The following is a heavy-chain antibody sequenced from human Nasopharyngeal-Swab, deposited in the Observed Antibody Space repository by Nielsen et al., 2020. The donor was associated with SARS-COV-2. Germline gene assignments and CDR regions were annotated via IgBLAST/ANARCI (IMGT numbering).Heavy chain of an antibody. CDR1: GGSISSSNW. D-gene: IGHD3-10*01. CDR2: IYHSGST. CDR3: ARVGDQFGESLDFDY. V-gene: IGHV4-4*02. Sequence: SETLSLTCAVSGGSISSSNWWSWVRQPPGKGLEWIGEIYHSGSTNYNPSLKSRATISVDKSKNQFSLKLSSVTAADTAVYYCARVGDQFGESLDFDYWGQGTLVTVSS. J-gene: IGHJ4*02.